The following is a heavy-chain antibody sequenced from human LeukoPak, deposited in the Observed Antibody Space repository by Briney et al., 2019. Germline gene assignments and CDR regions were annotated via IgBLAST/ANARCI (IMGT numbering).Heavy chain of an antibody. CDR3: ARGEYFDY. CDR2: ISSSSSTI. Sequence: GGSLRLSCAASGFPFRLYSMNWVRQAPGKGLEWVSYISSSSSTIYYADPVKGRFTISRDNAKNSLYLQMNSLRAEDTAVYYCARGEYFDYWGQGTLVTVSS. J-gene: IGHJ4*02. D-gene: IGHD1-26*01. V-gene: IGHV3-48*01. CDR1: GFPFRLYS.